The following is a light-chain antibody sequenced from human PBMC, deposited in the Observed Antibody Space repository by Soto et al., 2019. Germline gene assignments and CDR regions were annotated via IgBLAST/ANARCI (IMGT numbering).Light chain of an antibody. V-gene: IGLV2-14*01. J-gene: IGLJ1*01. Sequence: QSVLTQPASVSGSPGQSITISCTGTSGDVGGHSYVSWYQQHPGKAPKLIIYEVTNRPSGVSNRFSGSKSGNTASLTISGLQAEDEADYYCTSYTRSATPYIYGSGTKVTVL. CDR3: TSYTRSATPYI. CDR2: EVT. CDR1: SGDVGGHSY.